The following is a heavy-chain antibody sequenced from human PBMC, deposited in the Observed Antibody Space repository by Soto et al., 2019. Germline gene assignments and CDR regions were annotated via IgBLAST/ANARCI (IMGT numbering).Heavy chain of an antibody. CDR1: GGTFSSYA. CDR2: IIPIFGTA. Sequence: QVQLVQSGAEVKKPGSSVKVSCKASGGTFSSYAISWVRQAPGQGLEWMGGIIPIFGTANYAQKFQGRVTITADESTSTAYMELSSLRSEDTAVYYCARTCIAARQTYYYYGMDVCGQGTTVTVSS. CDR3: ARTCIAARQTYYYYGMDV. J-gene: IGHJ6*02. D-gene: IGHD6-6*01. V-gene: IGHV1-69*01.